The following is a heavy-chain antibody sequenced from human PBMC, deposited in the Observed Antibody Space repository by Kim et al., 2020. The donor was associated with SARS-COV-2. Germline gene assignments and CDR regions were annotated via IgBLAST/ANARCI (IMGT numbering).Heavy chain of an antibody. CDR3: AKGRYGDYAY. CDR2: ST. D-gene: IGHD4-17*01. Sequence: STDSTTSVKGRFTTSRDNSKTTLYLQMNRLGAEDTAVYYCAKGRYGDYAYWGQGTLVTVSS. V-gene: IGHV3-23*03. J-gene: IGHJ4*02.